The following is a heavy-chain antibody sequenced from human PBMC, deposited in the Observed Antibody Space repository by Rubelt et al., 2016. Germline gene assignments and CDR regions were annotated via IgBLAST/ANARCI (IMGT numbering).Heavy chain of an antibody. D-gene: IGHD2-21*01. J-gene: IGHJ1*01. Sequence: VVESGGGLVKPGGSLRLSCAASGFTFSNAWMSWIRQAPGKGLEWIAYISDDGSLTHYAESVKGRFSVSRDNEKKSVSLQMDSLRADDAAFYYCARGYYEYFLHWGQGTVVAVSS. CDR1: GFTFSNAW. V-gene: IGHV3-11*05. CDR2: ISDDGSLT. CDR3: ARGYYEYFLH.